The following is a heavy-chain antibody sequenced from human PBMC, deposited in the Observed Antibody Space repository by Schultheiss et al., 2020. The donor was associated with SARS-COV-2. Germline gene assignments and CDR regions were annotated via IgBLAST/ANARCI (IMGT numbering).Heavy chain of an antibody. V-gene: IGHV1-46*01. CDR2: INPNGGST. CDR1: GYTFTSYY. D-gene: IGHD1-26*01. Sequence: ASVKVSCKASGYTFTSYYMHWVRQAPGQGLEWMGIINPNGGSTSYPQKFQGRVTMTRDTSTSTVYMELSSLRSEDTAVYYCVRGTQWELHDWGQGTLVPSPQ. J-gene: IGHJ4*02. CDR3: VRGTQWELHD.